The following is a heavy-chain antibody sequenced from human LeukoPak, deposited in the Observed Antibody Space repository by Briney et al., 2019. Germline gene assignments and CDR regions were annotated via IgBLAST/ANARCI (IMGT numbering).Heavy chain of an antibody. Sequence: ASVKVSCKASGYTFTSYYMHWVRQAPGQGLEWMGIINPSGGSTSYAQKFQGRVTMTRDTSTSTVYMELSSLRSEDTAVYYCASAIVVVPAARHGGAFDIWGQGTMVTVSS. V-gene: IGHV1-46*01. CDR2: INPSGGST. CDR3: ASAIVVVPAARHGGAFDI. D-gene: IGHD2-2*01. J-gene: IGHJ3*02. CDR1: GYTFTSYY.